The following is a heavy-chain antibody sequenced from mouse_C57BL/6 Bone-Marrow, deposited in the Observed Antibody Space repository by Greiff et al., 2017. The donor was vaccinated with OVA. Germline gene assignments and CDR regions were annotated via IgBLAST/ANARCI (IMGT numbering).Heavy chain of an antibody. D-gene: IGHD1-1*01. CDR1: GYTFTDYY. V-gene: IGHV1-26*01. Sequence: VQLQQSGPELVKPGASVKISCKASGYTFTDYYMNWVKQSHGKSLEWIGDINPNNGGTSYNQKFKGKATLTVDKSSSTAYMELRSLTSEDSAVYYCARGDYYGGFADWGQGTLVTVSA. J-gene: IGHJ3*01. CDR2: INPNNGGT. CDR3: ARGDYYGGFAD.